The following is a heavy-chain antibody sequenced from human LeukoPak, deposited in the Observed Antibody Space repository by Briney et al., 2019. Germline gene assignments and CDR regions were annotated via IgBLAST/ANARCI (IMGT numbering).Heavy chain of an antibody. CDR3: AGDSAYYYDSGSSGPHYFDN. V-gene: IGHV3-30*01. D-gene: IGHD3-10*01. CDR1: GFTFSNYA. J-gene: IGHJ4*02. Sequence: GGSLRLSCAASGFTFSNYAMHWVRQAPGKGLEWVSLISSGGTYEYYADSVKGRFTISRDDSKNTLYLQLNSLRAEDTAVYYCAGDSAYYYDSGSSGPHYFDNWGQGTLVTVSS. CDR2: ISSGGTYE.